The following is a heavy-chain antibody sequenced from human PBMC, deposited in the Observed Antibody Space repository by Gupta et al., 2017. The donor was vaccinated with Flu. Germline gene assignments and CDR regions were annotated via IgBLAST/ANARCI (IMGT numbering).Heavy chain of an antibody. CDR1: GFSFSCLD. CDR2: ISSSGVP. Sequence: ELQLVESGGGLVQPGGSLRLSCAASGFSFSCLDVRWGRQAPGKGVEWVSFISSSGVPYYTDSGKGRFTISRDNAKNSVYLQMDSLRAEDTACYYCARGHWDYWGQGTLVTVSS. J-gene: IGHJ4*02. CDR3: ARGHWDY. V-gene: IGHV3-48*03.